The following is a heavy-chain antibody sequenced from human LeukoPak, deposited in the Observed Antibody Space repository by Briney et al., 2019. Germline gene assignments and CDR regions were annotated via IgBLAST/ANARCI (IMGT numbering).Heavy chain of an antibody. V-gene: IGHV3-30*03. CDR3: ASYRGYNWSHDREIDY. CDR2: ISYDGSNK. Sequence: GGSLRLSCAASGFTFSSYGMHWVRQAPGKGLEWVAVISYDGSNKYYADSVKGRFTISRDNSKNTLYLQMNSLRAEDTAVYYCASYRGYNWSHDREIDYWGQGTLVTVSS. D-gene: IGHD1-1*01. J-gene: IGHJ4*02. CDR1: GFTFSSYG.